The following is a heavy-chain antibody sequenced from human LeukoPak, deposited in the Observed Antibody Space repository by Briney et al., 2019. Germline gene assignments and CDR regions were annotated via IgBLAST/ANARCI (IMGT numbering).Heavy chain of an antibody. D-gene: IGHD1-26*01. CDR3: AKDISVGATYFDY. CDR2: ISSSSSTI. Sequence: GGSLRLSCAASGFTFSSYSMNWVRQAPGKGLEWVSYISSSSSTIYYADSVKGRFTISRDNSKNTLYLQMNSLRAEDTAVYYCAKDISVGATYFDYWGQGTLVTVSS. V-gene: IGHV3-48*01. CDR1: GFTFSSYS. J-gene: IGHJ4*02.